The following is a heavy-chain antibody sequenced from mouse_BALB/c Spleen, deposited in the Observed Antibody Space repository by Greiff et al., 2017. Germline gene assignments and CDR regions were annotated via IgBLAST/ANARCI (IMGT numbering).Heavy chain of an antibody. Sequence: EVQVVESGGGLVQPGGSLKLSCAASGFTFSSYGMSWVRQTPDKRLELVATINSNGGSTYYPDSVKGRFTISRDNAKNTLYLQMSSLKSEDTAMYYCAEYRSPNCFDYWGQGTTLTVSA. CDR2: INSNGGST. D-gene: IGHD2-14*01. J-gene: IGHJ2*01. CDR1: GFTFSSYG. V-gene: IGHV5-6-3*01. CDR3: AEYRSPNCFDY.